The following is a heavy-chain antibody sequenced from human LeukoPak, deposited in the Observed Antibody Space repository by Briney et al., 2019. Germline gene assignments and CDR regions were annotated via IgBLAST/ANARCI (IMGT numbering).Heavy chain of an antibody. CDR3: ARSAQGEDY. V-gene: IGHV4-59*01. J-gene: IGHJ4*02. CDR2: IYYSGST. Sequence: PSETLSLTCTVSGSMYNYYWSWIRQPPGKGLEWIGYIYYSGSTNYNPSLKSRVTISVDTSKNQFSLKLSSVTAADTAVYYCARSAQGEDYWGQGTLVTVSS. D-gene: IGHD2-21*01. CDR1: GSMYNYY.